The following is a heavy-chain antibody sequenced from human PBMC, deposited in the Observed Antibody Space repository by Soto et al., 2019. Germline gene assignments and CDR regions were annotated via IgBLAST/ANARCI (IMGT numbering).Heavy chain of an antibody. CDR1: GYTFPSCG. J-gene: IGHJ5*02. CDR3: ARTLATTHWWFDP. V-gene: IGHV1-69*13. Sequence: GASVKVSCKASGYTFPSCGISWVRQAPGQGLEWMGGIVPIFGIANYAQKFQGRVTITADESTSTAYMELSSLRSEDTAVYYCARTLATTHWWFDPWGQGTLVTVSS. D-gene: IGHD5-12*01. CDR2: IVPIFGIA.